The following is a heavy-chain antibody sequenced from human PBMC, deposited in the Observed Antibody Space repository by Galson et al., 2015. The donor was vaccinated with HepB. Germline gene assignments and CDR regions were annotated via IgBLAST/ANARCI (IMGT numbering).Heavy chain of an antibody. CDR3: ARARIAVAGFDY. V-gene: IGHV3-74*01. Sequence: SLRLSCAASGFTSSTYWMHWVPQAPGRGLVWSHLFNSEGGGPTSADSVKGRFTISRDNAKNTLYLQMNSLRAEDTAVYYCARARIAVAGFDYWGQGTLVTVSS. CDR1: GFTSSTYW. D-gene: IGHD6-19*01. J-gene: IGHJ4*02. CDR2: FNSEGGGP.